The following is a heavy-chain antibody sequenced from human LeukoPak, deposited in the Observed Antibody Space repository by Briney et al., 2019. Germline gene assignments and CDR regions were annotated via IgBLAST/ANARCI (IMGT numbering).Heavy chain of an antibody. CDR2: ISYDGSYK. D-gene: IGHD2-21*01. CDR3: ARAAGTAHIYYYYGMDV. V-gene: IGHV3-30*04. J-gene: IGHJ6*02. CDR1: GFTFSSYA. Sequence: PGGSLRLSCAASGFTFSSYAMHWVRQAPGKGLEWVAVISYDGSYKYYADSVKGRFTMSRDNSKNTLFLQMNSLRPEDTAVYYCARAAGTAHIYYYYGMDVWGQGTTVTVSS.